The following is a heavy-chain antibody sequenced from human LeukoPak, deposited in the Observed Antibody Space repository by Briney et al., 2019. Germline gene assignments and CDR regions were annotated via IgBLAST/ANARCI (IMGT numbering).Heavy chain of an antibody. J-gene: IGHJ5*02. CDR3: AGAPDFWSGNGFDH. V-gene: IGHV4-34*01. CDR1: GGSFSGYY. Sequence: PSETLSLTCAVEGGSFSGYYWSWIRQPPGKGREWIGEINHSGSTNYNPSLKSRVTISVDTSNNQFSLTLSSVTAADTAVYYCAGAPDFWSGNGFDHWGQGTLVTVSS. CDR2: INHSGST. D-gene: IGHD3-3*01.